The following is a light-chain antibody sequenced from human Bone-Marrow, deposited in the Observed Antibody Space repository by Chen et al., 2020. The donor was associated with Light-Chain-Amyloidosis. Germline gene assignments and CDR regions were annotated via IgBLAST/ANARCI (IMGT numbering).Light chain of an antibody. CDR3: QSADSSGTYEVI. CDR1: DLPKKY. CDR2: RDT. Sequence: SYELTQPPSVSVSPGQTARITCSGDDLPKKYAYWYQQKPGQAPVLVIHRDTERPSGISERFSGSSSGTTSTLTISGVQAEDEADYHCQSADSSGTYEVIFGEGTKLTVL. V-gene: IGLV3-25*03. J-gene: IGLJ2*01.